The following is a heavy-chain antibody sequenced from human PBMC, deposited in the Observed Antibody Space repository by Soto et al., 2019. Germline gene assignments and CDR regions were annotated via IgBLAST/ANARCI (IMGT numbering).Heavy chain of an antibody. J-gene: IGHJ5*02. Sequence: GGSMRLSCAGAGFTIISYGVHWVSKAPGKGLEWVAVISYDGSDKYYGDSVKGRFTISRDDSKNTLYLQMNSLRVEDTAIYYCAKTAGYDYVWGSSGLDPWGQGTLVTVSS. V-gene: IGHV3-30*18. CDR3: AKTAGYDYVWGSSGLDP. D-gene: IGHD3-16*01. CDR1: GFTIISYG. CDR2: ISYDGSDK.